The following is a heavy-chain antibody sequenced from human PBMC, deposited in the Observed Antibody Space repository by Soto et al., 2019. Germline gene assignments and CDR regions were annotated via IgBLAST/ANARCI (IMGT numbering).Heavy chain of an antibody. CDR3: AKLASGGKPIDY. V-gene: IGHV5-51*01. CDR1: GYSFSNYW. CDR2: IYPGDSDT. J-gene: IGHJ4*02. Sequence: GESLKISCKGSGYSFSNYWIGWVRQMPGKGREWMGIIYPGDSDTSYSQSFQGQVTISADKSINTAYLQWSSLKASDTAMYYCAKLASGGKPIDYWGQGTLVTVSS. D-gene: IGHD2-15*01.